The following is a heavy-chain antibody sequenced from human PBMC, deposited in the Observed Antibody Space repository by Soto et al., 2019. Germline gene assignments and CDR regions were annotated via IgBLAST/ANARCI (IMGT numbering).Heavy chain of an antibody. CDR3: TSGRGYSGYVVYYYYGMDV. V-gene: IGHV4-34*01. J-gene: IGHJ6*02. Sequence: QVQLQQWGAGLLKPSETLSLTCAVYGGSFSGYYWSWIRQPPGKGLEWIGEINHSGSTNYNPSLRSRFTISVDTAKNQFSLKLSSVTAADTAVYYCTSGRGYSGYVVYYYYGMDVWGQGTTVTVSS. CDR1: GGSFSGYY. D-gene: IGHD5-12*01. CDR2: INHSGST.